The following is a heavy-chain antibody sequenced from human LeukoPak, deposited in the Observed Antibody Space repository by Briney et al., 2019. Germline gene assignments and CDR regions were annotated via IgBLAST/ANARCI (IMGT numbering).Heavy chain of an antibody. CDR1: GDSVSSNTAA. CDR2: TEYRSQWYN. J-gene: IGHJ4*02. Sequence: SQTLSLTCAISGDSVSSNTAAWSWIRQSPSRGLEWLGRTEYRSQWYNDYAVSVQGRMTISGDTSKNQFSLQLNSVTPDDTAVYYCARDGTDRSSSWSYYFDYWGQGALVTVSS. CDR3: ARDGTDRSSSWSYYFDY. V-gene: IGHV6-1*01. D-gene: IGHD6-13*01.